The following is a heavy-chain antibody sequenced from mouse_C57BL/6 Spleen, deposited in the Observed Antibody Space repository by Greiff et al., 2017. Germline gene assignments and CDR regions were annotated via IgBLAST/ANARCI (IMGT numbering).Heavy chain of an antibody. V-gene: IGHV1-53*01. CDR2: INPSNGGT. Sequence: QVQLQQPGTELVKPGASVKLSCKASGYTFTSYWMHWVKQRPGQGLEWIGNINPSNGGTNNNEKFKSKAKLTVDKSSSTAYMQLSSLTSEDSAVYYCAGRNRITTVVPFDYWGQGTTLTVSS. D-gene: IGHD1-1*01. CDR3: AGRNRITTVVPFDY. J-gene: IGHJ2*01. CDR1: GYTFTSYW.